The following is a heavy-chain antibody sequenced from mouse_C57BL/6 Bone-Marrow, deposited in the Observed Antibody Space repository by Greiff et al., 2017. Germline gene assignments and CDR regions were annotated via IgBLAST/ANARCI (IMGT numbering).Heavy chain of an antibody. D-gene: IGHD1-1*01. Sequence: QVQLKQPGAELVKPGASVKLSCKASGYTFTSYWMHWVKQRPGQGLAWIGMIHPNSGSTNYNEKFKSKATLTVDKSSSTAYMQLSSLTSEDSAVYYCARPTTVVDYWGQGTTLTVAS. CDR2: IHPNSGST. J-gene: IGHJ2*01. V-gene: IGHV1-64*01. CDR1: GYTFTSYW. CDR3: ARPTTVVDY.